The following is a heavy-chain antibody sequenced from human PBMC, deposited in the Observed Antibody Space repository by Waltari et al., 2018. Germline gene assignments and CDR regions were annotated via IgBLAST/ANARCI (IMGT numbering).Heavy chain of an antibody. CDR3: ARHNTPFDGLDYTLKVPPPIDD. CDR1: GYSFTDNW. Sequence: EVQLVQSGAEVKKPGESLKISCEVSGYSFTDNWIAWVRQKPGKGLEWMGILHPGVADLRYSPTFEGHVAISADNSINTAYLEWRSLKASDTAIYYCARHNTPFDGLDYTLKVPPPIDDWGQGTLVTVSS. CDR2: LHPGVADL. V-gene: IGHV5-51*01. J-gene: IGHJ4*02. D-gene: IGHD5-12*01.